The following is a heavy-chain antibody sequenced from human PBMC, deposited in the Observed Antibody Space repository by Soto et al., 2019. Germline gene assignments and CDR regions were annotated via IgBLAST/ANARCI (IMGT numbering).Heavy chain of an antibody. CDR2: ISAYNGNT. CDR3: ARSDYYESSGYRADFDY. CDR1: GYTFTSYG. J-gene: IGHJ4*02. V-gene: IGHV1-18*01. Sequence: QVQLVQSGAEVKKPGASVKVSCKASGYTFTSYGISWVRQAPGQGLEWMGWISAYNGNTNYAQKLQGRVTMTTDTSTRTAYMELRSPRSDDTAVYYCARSDYYESSGYRADFDYWGQGTLVTVSS. D-gene: IGHD3-22*01.